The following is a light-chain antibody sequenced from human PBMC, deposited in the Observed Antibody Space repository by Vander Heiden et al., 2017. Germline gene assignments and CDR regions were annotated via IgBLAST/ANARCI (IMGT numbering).Light chain of an antibody. J-gene: IGKJ4*01. CDR3: QQYDNLPLT. Sequence: DIKMTQSPSSLSASVGDRVTITCQASQDISNYLNWYQQKPGKAPKLLIYDASSLETGVPSRFSGSGSGTDFTFTISSLQPEDIATYYCQQYDNLPLTFGGGTKVEIK. V-gene: IGKV1-33*01. CDR2: DAS. CDR1: QDISNY.